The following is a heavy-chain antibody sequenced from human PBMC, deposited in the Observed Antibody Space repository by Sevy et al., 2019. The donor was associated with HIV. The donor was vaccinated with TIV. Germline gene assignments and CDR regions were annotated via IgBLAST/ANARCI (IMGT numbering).Heavy chain of an antibody. Sequence: GGSLRLSCPASGFTFGSYAMHWVRQAPGKGLEWVAVISYDGSDKYYADSVKGRFTISRDNSKNTLYLQMNSLRAEDSAVYYCARDLIVAARRDKKGYYYYYGMDVWGQGTTVTVSS. V-gene: IGHV3-30-3*01. CDR3: ARDLIVAARRDKKGYYYYYGMDV. D-gene: IGHD6-6*01. CDR2: ISYDGSDK. CDR1: GFTFGSYA. J-gene: IGHJ6*02.